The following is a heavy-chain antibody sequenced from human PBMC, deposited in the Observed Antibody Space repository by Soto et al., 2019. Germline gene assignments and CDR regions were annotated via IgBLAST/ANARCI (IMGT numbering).Heavy chain of an antibody. CDR1: GGSFSGYY. CDR3: ARGLRNHPPQQWLVLRYYGMDV. J-gene: IGHJ6*02. D-gene: IGHD6-19*01. V-gene: IGHV4-34*01. CDR2: INHSGST. Sequence: QVQLQQWGAGLLKPSETLSLTCAVYGGSFSGYYWSWIRQPPGKGLEWIGEINHSGSTNYNPSLKSRVTISVDTSKNQFSLKLSSVTAADTAVYYCARGLRNHPPQQWLVLRYYGMDVWGQGTTVTVSS.